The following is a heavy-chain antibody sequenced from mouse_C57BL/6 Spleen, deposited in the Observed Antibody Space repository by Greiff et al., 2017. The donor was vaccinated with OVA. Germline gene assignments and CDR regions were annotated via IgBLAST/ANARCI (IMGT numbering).Heavy chain of an antibody. CDR2: INPNNGGT. Sequence: EVQLQQSGPELVKPGASVKIPCKASGYTFTDYNMDWVKQSHGKSLEWIGDINPNNGGTIYNQKFKGKATLTVDKSSSTAYMELRSLTSEDTAVYYCARWGYGSSYKNYFDYWGQGTTLTVSS. D-gene: IGHD1-1*01. J-gene: IGHJ2*01. V-gene: IGHV1-18*01. CDR1: GYTFTDYN. CDR3: ARWGYGSSYKNYFDY.